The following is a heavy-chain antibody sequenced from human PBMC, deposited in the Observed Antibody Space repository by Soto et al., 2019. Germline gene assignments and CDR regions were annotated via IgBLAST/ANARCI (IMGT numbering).Heavy chain of an antibody. D-gene: IGHD1-20*01. CDR2: VNHKRGDA. Sequence: QVLLVPSGAEVNKPGASVTVSCKASGYKFTDYYIHWVRQAPGQGPEWMGWVNHKRGDAVYAQKFQGWVTMTRDTATTTAYLEVNRLKSDDTAVYYCARDPGIPGRYWYFHLWGRGTLVTVSS. CDR1: GYKFTDYY. J-gene: IGHJ2*01. V-gene: IGHV1-2*04. CDR3: ARDPGIPGRYWYFHL.